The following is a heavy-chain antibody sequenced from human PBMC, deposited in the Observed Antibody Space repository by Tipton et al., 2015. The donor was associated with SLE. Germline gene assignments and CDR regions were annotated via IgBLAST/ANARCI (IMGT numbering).Heavy chain of an antibody. J-gene: IGHJ6*02. CDR1: GFTFDDYA. CDR2: ISWDGGST. D-gene: IGHD3-10*01. Sequence: SLRLSCAASGFTFDDYAMHWVRQAPGKGLEWVSLISWDGGSTYYADSVKGRFTISRDNSKNSLYLQMNSLRAEDTALYYCAKDPMVRGVIPYYGMDVWGQGTTVTVSS. V-gene: IGHV3-43D*04. CDR3: AKDPMVRGVIPYYGMDV.